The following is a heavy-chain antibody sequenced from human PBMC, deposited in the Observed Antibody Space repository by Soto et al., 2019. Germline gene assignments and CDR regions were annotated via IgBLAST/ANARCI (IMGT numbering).Heavy chain of an antibody. Sequence: QITLKESGPTLVKPTQTLTLTCTFSGFSLSTSGVGVGWIRQPPGKALEWLAFLYWDDDKRYGPSLKSRLTITKDTSKNQVLLTMTNMDPVDTATYYCARTSVNWGSRGLVDYWGQGTLVTVA. D-gene: IGHD7-27*01. CDR1: GFSLSTSGVG. V-gene: IGHV2-5*05. CDR3: ARTSVNWGSRGLVDY. J-gene: IGHJ4*02. CDR2: LYWDDDK.